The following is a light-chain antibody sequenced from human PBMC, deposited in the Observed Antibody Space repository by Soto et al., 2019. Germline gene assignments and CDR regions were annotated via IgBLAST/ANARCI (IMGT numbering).Light chain of an antibody. V-gene: IGKV3-20*01. Sequence: IVLTQSPGTLSLSPRERATPSCRASQSVSSSYLAWYQQKPGQAPRLLIYGASSRATGIPDRFSGSGSGTDFTLTISRLEPEDFAVYYCQQYGSSPWTFGQGTKVDIK. J-gene: IGKJ1*01. CDR2: GAS. CDR1: QSVSSSY. CDR3: QQYGSSPWT.